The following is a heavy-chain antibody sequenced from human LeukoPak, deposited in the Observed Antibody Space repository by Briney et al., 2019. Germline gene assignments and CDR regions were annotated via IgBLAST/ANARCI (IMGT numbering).Heavy chain of an antibody. J-gene: IGHJ5*02. D-gene: IGHD2-15*01. Sequence: PSETLSLTCAVYGGSFSGYYWSWIRQPPGEGLEWIGEINHSGSTNYNPSLKSRVTISVDTSKNQFSLKLSSVTAADTAVYYCARGALAATPWGQGTLVTVSS. V-gene: IGHV4-34*01. CDR2: INHSGST. CDR1: GGSFSGYY. CDR3: ARGALAATP.